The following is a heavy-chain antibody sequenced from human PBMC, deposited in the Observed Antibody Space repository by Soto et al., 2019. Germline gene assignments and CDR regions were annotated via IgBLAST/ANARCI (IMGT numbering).Heavy chain of an antibody. CDR2: IIPMFGTA. CDR1: GGTFSSNA. Sequence: GASVKVSCKASGGTFSSNAISWVRQAPGQGLVWMGGIIPMFGTANYAQEFQGRVTITADESTSTAYMELSSLRSEDTAVYFCAREYNWNDVRYGMDVWGQGTTVTVSS. CDR3: AREYNWNDVRYGMDV. J-gene: IGHJ6*02. V-gene: IGHV1-69*13. D-gene: IGHD1-20*01.